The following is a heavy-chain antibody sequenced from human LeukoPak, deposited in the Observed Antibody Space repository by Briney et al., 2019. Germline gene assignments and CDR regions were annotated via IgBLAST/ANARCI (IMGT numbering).Heavy chain of an antibody. CDR1: RITLSSYS. J-gene: IGHJ4*02. Sequence: GGSLRLSCVASRITLSSYSMNWVRQAPGKGLEWVSYISISSSTIYYADSVKGRFTISRDNAKNSLYLQMNSLRDEDTAVCYCARRHGDYLGGFEYWGQGTLVTVSS. CDR2: ISISSSTI. V-gene: IGHV3-48*02. CDR3: ARRHGDYLGGFEY. D-gene: IGHD4-17*01.